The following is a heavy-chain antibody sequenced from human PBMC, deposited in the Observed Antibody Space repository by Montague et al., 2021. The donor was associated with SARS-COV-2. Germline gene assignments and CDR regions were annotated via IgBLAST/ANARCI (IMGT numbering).Heavy chain of an antibody. D-gene: IGHD3-10*01. J-gene: IGHJ4*02. CDR3: ARQGNSGNLIDY. CDR2: IYYSGNT. CDR1: GASISRSSYY. V-gene: IGHV4-39*01. Sequence: SETLSLTCTVFGASISRSSYYWGWIRQPPGKGLEWIGNIYYSGNTHYNPSLKSRVTISVDTSKNQFSLTLSSVTAADTAIYYCARQGNSGNLIDYWGQGTLVTVSS.